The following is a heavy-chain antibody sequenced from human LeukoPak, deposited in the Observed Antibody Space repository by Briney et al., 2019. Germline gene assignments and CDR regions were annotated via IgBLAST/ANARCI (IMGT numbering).Heavy chain of an antibody. Sequence: WGSLRLSCAAYGFIFSTYWLNWVRQPPGKGLERVAIIKQDASEKYYVDSVKGRSTISRDNAKNTLYLEMNSLRGEDTAVYYCTRVSVVAGTWFCDYWGQGTLVTVSS. CDR3: TRVSVVAGTWFCDY. D-gene: IGHD6-19*01. CDR1: GFIFSTYW. J-gene: IGHJ4*02. V-gene: IGHV3-7*01. CDR2: IKQDASEK.